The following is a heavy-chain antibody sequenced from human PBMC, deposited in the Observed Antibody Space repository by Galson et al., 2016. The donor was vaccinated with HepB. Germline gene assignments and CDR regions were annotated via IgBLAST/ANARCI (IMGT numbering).Heavy chain of an antibody. CDR2: INWNSRSV. Sequence: SLRLSCAASGFTFSDYAMHWVRQVPGKGLEWASGINWNSRSVASADSVKGRFTISRDNAKNSLYLQMNSLRVEDTALYYCAKAGEYHYDRSGYYDYWGQGTLVTVSS. V-gene: IGHV3-9*01. D-gene: IGHD3-22*01. CDR3: AKAGEYHYDRSGYYDY. J-gene: IGHJ4*02. CDR1: GFTFSDYA.